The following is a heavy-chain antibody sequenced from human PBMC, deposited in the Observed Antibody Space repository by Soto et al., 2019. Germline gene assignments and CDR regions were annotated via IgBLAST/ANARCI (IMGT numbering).Heavy chain of an antibody. CDR2: VHHSGAT. V-gene: IGHV4-61*03. D-gene: IGHD3-10*02. Sequence: SEALSLTSSVSEVSASIFSYYWSWIMQPPGRGPEWIGYVHHSGATRYNPSLNDRVSISLDTSKNHSALKLTSVTAADTAVYYCARDHDMFDSPPRSPQFYHGMDVWGQGTTVHVS. J-gene: IGHJ6*02. CDR3: ARDHDMFDSPPRSPQFYHGMDV. CDR1: EVSASIFSYY.